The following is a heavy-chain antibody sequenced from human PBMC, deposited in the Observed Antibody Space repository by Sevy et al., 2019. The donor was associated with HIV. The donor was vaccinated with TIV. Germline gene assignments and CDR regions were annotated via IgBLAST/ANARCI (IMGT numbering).Heavy chain of an antibody. CDR2: INSDGSST. CDR3: ARAGQHDFWSGYYTGIYGMDV. Sequence: GGSLRLSCAASGFTFSSYWMHWVRQAPGKGLVWVSRINSDGSSTSYADSVKGRFTISRDNAKNTLYLQMNSLRAEDTAVYYCARAGQHDFWSGYYTGIYGMDVWGQGTTVTVSS. V-gene: IGHV3-74*01. D-gene: IGHD3-3*01. CDR1: GFTFSSYW. J-gene: IGHJ6*02.